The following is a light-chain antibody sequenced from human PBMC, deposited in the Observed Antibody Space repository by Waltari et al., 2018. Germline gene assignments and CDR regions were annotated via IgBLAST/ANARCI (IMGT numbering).Light chain of an antibody. Sequence: QSVLTQPPSVSGAPGQRVTISVTGTRPTLRSGNEAPVYKQRPGTAPKLLIYGNNNRPSGVPDRFSGSKSGTSASLAITGLQADDEADYYCQSYDSNLRNAVFGGGTKLTVL. CDR2: GNN. V-gene: IGLV1-40*01. J-gene: IGLJ2*01. CDR3: QSYDSNLRNAV. CDR1: RPTLRSGNE.